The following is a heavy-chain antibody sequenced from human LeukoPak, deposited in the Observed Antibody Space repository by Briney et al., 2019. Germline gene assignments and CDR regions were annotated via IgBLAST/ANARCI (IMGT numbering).Heavy chain of an antibody. CDR1: GFTFSSYE. J-gene: IGHJ4*02. V-gene: IGHV3-48*03. CDR3: ARDSSGWHYYFDH. D-gene: IGHD6-19*01. CDR2: ISSGSTI. Sequence: PGGSLRLSCAASGFTFSSYEMNWVRQAPGKGLEWVSYISSGSTIYYADSVKGRFTISRDNAKNSLYLQMNSLRAEDTAVYYCARDSSGWHYYFDHWGQGTLVTVSS.